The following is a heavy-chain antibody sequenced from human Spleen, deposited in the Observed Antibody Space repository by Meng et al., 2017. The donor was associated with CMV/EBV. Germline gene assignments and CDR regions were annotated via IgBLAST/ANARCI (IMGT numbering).Heavy chain of an antibody. CDR2: IRYDERNK. Sequence: GGSLKISCAASGFTFSRNGMYWVRQAPGKGLEWVAFIRYDERNKYYAKSVQGRFTISRDNSRNTLYLQMNSLRADDTAVYYCATTYYDFWKGYSSKPLHDFWGQGTPVTVSS. CDR3: ATTYYDFWKGYSSKPLHDF. J-gene: IGHJ4*01. D-gene: IGHD3-3*01. CDR1: GFTFSRNG. V-gene: IGHV3-30*02.